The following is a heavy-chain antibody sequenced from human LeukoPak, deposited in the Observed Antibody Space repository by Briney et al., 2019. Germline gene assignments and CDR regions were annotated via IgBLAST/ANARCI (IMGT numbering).Heavy chain of an antibody. V-gene: IGHV3-53*01. CDR1: VFTVSSNY. Sequence: GGSLRLSCAASVFTVSSNYMSWVRQAPGEGLEWVSVIYSGGSTYYADSVKGRFTISRDNSKNPLYLQMNSLRAEDTAVYYCARDCGHDSSPKAAFDIWGQGTMVTVSS. CDR2: IYSGGST. D-gene: IGHD3-22*01. J-gene: IGHJ3*02. CDR3: ARDCGHDSSPKAAFDI.